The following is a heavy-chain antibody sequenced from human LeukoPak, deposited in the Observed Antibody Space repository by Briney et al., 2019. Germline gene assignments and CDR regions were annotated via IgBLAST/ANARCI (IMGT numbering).Heavy chain of an antibody. CDR2: RNPNSGRT. CDR1: GYTFTNYN. V-gene: IGHV1-8*01. J-gene: IGHJ6*02. CDR3: ARGPVSTHGMDV. D-gene: IGHD6-13*01. Sequence: ASVKVSCKASGYTFTNYNINWVRQATGQGLEWMGWRNPNSGRTGFAQKFQGRLTMTADTSISTAYMELSSLTSDDTAVYYCARGPVSTHGMDVWGQGTTVTVSS.